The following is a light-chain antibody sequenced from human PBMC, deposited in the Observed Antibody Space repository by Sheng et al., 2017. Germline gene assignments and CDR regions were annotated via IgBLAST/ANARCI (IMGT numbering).Light chain of an antibody. J-gene: IGKJ4*01. CDR1: QGISSR. V-gene: IGKV1-9*01. Sequence: IQLTQSPSSLSASVGDRVTITCRASQGISSRLAWYQQKPGNAPNLLIYAASTLKSGVPSRFSGSGYGTDFTLTISSLQPEDFATYYCQQLDNYPRSFGGGPRWRS. CDR2: AAS. CDR3: QQLDNYPRS.